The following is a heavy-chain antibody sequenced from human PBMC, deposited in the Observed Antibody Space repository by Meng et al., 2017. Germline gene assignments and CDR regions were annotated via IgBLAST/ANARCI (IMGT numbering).Heavy chain of an antibody. CDR2: MNPNSGNT. J-gene: IGHJ4*02. V-gene: IGHV1-8*01. Sequence: QRQPLQSGSEVHDTLASVTGSCKTSGFTFTSYNINWVRQATGQGLEWMGWMNPNSGNTGYAQKFQGRVTMTRNTSISTAYMELSSLRSEDTAVYYCARAHYGDFDYWGQGTLVTVSS. CDR1: GFTFTSYN. CDR3: ARAHYGDFDY. D-gene: IGHD4-17*01.